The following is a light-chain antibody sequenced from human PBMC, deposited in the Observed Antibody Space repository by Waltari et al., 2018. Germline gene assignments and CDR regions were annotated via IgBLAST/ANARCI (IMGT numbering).Light chain of an antibody. V-gene: IGLV2-14*03. CDR2: DVS. CDR1: SSDVGCHNY. Sequence: QSALTQPASVSGSPGQSITISCTGTSSDVGCHNYISWYQQHPGKAPKVMIYDVSNRPSGVSNRFSGSKSGNTASLTISGVRVEDEADYYCSSYISSSVPVVFGGGTKLTVI. CDR3: SSYISSSVPVV. J-gene: IGLJ2*01.